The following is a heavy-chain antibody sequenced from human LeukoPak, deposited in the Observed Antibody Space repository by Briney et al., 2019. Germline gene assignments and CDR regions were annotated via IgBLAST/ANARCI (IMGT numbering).Heavy chain of an antibody. CDR2: ISYDGSNK. CDR1: QFAFTTYA. J-gene: IGHJ5*02. V-gene: IGHV3-30*18. CDR3: AKDKYSSGYNWFDP. Sequence: GGSLRLSCAASQFAFTTYAMSWVRQAPGKGLEWVAVISYDGSNKYYADSVKGRFTISRDNSKNTLYLQMNSLRAEDTAVYYCAKDKYSSGYNWFDPWGQGTLVTVSS. D-gene: IGHD6-19*01.